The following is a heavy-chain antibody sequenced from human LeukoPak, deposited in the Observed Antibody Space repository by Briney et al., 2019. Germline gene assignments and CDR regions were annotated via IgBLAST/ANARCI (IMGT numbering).Heavy chain of an antibody. D-gene: IGHD3-22*01. J-gene: IGHJ6*02. CDR3: ARSSGLAPKTRITMIVVERLWGPSHYGMDV. V-gene: IGHV1-2*04. CDR1: GYTFTGYY. Sequence: GASVKVSCKASGYTFTGYYMHWVRQAPGQGLEWMGWINPNSGGTNYAQKFQGWVTMTRDTSISTAYMELSRLRSDDTAVYYCARSSGLAPKTRITMIVVERLWGPSHYGMDVWGQGTTVTVSS. CDR2: INPNSGGT.